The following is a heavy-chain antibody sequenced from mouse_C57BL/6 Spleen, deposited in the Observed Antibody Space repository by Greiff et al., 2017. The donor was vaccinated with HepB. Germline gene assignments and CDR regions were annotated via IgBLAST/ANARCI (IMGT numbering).Heavy chain of an antibody. J-gene: IGHJ2*01. V-gene: IGHV1-62-2*01. CDR3: ARHEDENYYDSKYYFDY. CDR2: FYPGSGSI. Sequence: VQLQQSGAELVKPGASVTLSCKASGYTFTEYTIHWVKQRSGQGLEWIGWFYPGSGSIKYNENFKDKATLTADKSSSTVYMELSRLTSEDSAVYFGARHEDENYYDSKYYFDYWGQGTTLTVSS. CDR1: GYTFTEYT. D-gene: IGHD2-4*01.